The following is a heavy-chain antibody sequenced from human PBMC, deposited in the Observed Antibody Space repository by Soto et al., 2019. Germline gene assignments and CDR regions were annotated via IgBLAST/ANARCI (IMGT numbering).Heavy chain of an antibody. J-gene: IGHJ4*02. V-gene: IGHV3-23*01. D-gene: IGHD6-19*01. Sequence: PGGSLRLSCAASGFTFSTSAISWVRQAPGKGLERDTGVRTSAGSTYYADTVKGRFTISRDNSRNTLYLQMESLTAEDTTIKYCVKGGSVAGGSIAYWGLGTLVTVSS. CDR1: GFTFSTSA. CDR3: VKGGSVAGGSIAY. CDR2: VRTSAGST.